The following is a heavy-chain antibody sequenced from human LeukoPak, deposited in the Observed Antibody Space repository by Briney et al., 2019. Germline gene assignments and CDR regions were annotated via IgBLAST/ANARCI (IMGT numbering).Heavy chain of an antibody. CDR3: ARGSNMDYYDFWSGFDY. Sequence: GGSLRLSCAASGFTFSSYGMHWVRQAPGKGLEWVAVIWYDGSNKYYADSVKGRFTISRDNSKNTLYLQMNSLRAEDTAVYYCARGSNMDYYDFWSGFDYWGQGTLVTVSS. D-gene: IGHD3-3*01. J-gene: IGHJ4*02. V-gene: IGHV3-33*01. CDR1: GFTFSSYG. CDR2: IWYDGSNK.